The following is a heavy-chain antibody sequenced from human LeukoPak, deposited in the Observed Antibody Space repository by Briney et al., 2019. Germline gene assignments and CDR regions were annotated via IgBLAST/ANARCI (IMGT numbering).Heavy chain of an antibody. CDR2: IYNGGII. CDR3: AREDSSGYLGAFDI. V-gene: IGHV4-4*07. D-gene: IGHD3-22*01. J-gene: IGHJ3*02. Sequence: SETLSLTCTVSGDSISRYYWSWIRQPAGKGLEWIGRIYNGGIITYNPSLKSRVTMSTDTSNNQFSLKLSSVTAADTAVYYCAREDSSGYLGAFDIWGQGTMVTVSS. CDR1: GDSISRYY.